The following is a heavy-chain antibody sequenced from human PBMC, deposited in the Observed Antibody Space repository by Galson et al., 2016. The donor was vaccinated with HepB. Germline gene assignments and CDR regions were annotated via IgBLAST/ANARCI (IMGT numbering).Heavy chain of an antibody. CDR3: ARAQSNWNAH. J-gene: IGHJ1*01. CDR2: INPNPGRT. D-gene: IGHD1-1*01. Sequence: VKVSCKASGYTFTDYYMHWVRQAPGQGLEWMGWINPNPGRTKYAQRFQGRVTMTRDSSISTSYMELTRLTSDDTAIYYCARAQSNWNAHWGPGTLVTVSS. CDR1: GYTFTDYY. V-gene: IGHV1-2*02.